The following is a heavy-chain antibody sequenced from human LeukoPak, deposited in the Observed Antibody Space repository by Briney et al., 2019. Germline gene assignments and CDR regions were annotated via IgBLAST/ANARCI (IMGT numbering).Heavy chain of an antibody. CDR3: AKGANRAQYYFDC. CDR2: ISSSSSYI. J-gene: IGHJ4*02. CDR1: GFTFSSYS. V-gene: IGHV3-21*04. Sequence: GGSLRLSCAASGFTFSSYSMNWVRQAPGKGLEWVSSISSSSSYIYYADSVKGRFTISRDNAKNSLYLQMNSLRAEDTAVYYCAKGANRAQYYFDCWGQGTLVTVSS.